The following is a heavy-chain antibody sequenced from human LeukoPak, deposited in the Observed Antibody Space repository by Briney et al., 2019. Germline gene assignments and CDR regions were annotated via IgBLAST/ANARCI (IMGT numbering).Heavy chain of an antibody. D-gene: IGHD3-22*01. CDR2: ISSSGSTI. CDR3: ARDVYYYDSSGPSEGDY. CDR1: GFTFSSYE. V-gene: IGHV3-48*03. Sequence: GGSLRLSCAASGFTFSSYEMNWVRQAPGKGLEWVSYISSSGSTIYYADSVKGRFTISRDNAKNSLYLQMNSLRAEDTAVYYCARDVYYYDSSGPSEGDYWGQGTLVTVSS. J-gene: IGHJ4*02.